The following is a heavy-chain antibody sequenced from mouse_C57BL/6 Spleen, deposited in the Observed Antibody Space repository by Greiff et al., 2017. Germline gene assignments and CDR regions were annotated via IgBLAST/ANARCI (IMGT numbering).Heavy chain of an antibody. CDR2: ISDGGSYT. V-gene: IGHV5-4*01. CDR1: GFTFSSYA. Sequence: EVQLVESGGGLVKPGGSLKLSCAASGFTFSSYAMSWVRQTPEKRLEWVATISDGGSYTYYPDNVKGRFTISRDNAKNNLYLQMSHLKSEDTAMYYCARDRELRLHDYWGQGTTLTVSS. J-gene: IGHJ2*01. CDR3: ARDRELRLHDY. D-gene: IGHD3-2*02.